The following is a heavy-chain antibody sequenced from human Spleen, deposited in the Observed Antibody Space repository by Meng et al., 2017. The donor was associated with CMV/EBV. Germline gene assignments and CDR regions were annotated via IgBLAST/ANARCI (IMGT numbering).Heavy chain of an antibody. V-gene: IGHV3-23*01. Sequence: GGSLRLSCAASGFTFRGSAMSWVRQAPGTGLEWVPRICGRGDNRYYADSAESRFSISRDNFKDTLYLQMNSLRAEDTAVYYCATVSLGGPLYDPHYWGQGTLVTVSS. CDR3: ATVSLGGPLYDPHY. CDR2: ICGRGDNR. D-gene: IGHD3-16*01. CDR1: GFTFRGSA. J-gene: IGHJ4*02.